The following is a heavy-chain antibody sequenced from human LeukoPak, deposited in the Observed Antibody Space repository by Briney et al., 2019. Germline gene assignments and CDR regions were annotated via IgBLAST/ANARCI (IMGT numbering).Heavy chain of an antibody. Sequence: SETLSLTCAVYGGSFNGYYWSWLRPPPGKGLEWIGEINHSGSTNYNPSLKSRVTISVDTSKNQFSLKLSSVTAVDTAVYYCARVLKQQLTNWGQGTLVTVSS. D-gene: IGHD6-13*01. CDR2: INHSGST. V-gene: IGHV4-34*01. J-gene: IGHJ4*02. CDR1: GGSFNGYY. CDR3: ARVLKQQLTN.